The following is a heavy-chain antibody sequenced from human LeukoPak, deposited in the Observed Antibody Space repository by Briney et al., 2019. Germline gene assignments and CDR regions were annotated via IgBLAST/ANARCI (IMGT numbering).Heavy chain of an antibody. CDR3: AREYSSGLSWFDP. V-gene: IGHV4-59*01. CDR1: GGSINNYY. D-gene: IGHD6-19*01. Sequence: PSETLSLTCTLSGGSINNYYWSWIRQPPGKGLEWIAYIYYNGNTNYNPSLKSRVTISVDTSKNQFSLKLSSVTAADTAVYFCAREYSSGLSWFDPWGQGTLVTVSS. CDR2: IYYNGNT. J-gene: IGHJ5*02.